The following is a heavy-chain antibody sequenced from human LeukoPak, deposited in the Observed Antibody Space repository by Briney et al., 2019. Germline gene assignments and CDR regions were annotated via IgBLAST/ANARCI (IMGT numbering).Heavy chain of an antibody. V-gene: IGHV2-70*01. CDR2: IDWDEDK. D-gene: IGHD5-12*01. Sequence: SGPTLVNPTQTLTLTCTFSGFSLSTRGMCVSWIRQPPGKALEWLALIDWDEDKYYSTSLRTRLTISRDTSKNQVVLTMTNMDPVDTATYYCARLYSEYPLDYFDYWGQGVVVTVSS. J-gene: IGHJ4*02. CDR3: ARLYSEYPLDYFDY. CDR1: GFSLSTRGMC.